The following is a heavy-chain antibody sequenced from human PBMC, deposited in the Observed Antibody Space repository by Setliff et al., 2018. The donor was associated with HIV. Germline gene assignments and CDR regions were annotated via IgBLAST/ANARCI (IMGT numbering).Heavy chain of an antibody. Sequence: KTSETLSLTCTVSGGSISSYYWSWIRQPPGKGLECIGYIYNNENTNYNLSLKSRVTISVDTSKNQFSLKLSSVTAAATAVYYCARGGLRLGELSLFHDSWGQGVLVTVSS. J-gene: IGHJ4*02. V-gene: IGHV4-59*01. CDR1: GGSISSYY. D-gene: IGHD3-16*02. CDR2: IYNNENT. CDR3: ARGGLRLGELSLFHDS.